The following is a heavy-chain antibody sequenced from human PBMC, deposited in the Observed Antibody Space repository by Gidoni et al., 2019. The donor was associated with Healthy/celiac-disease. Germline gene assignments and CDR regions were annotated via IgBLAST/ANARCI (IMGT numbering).Heavy chain of an antibody. Sequence: EVQLLESGGGLVQPGGSLRLSCAASGFTFSSYAMSWVRQAPGKGLEWVSAISGSGGSTYYADSVKGRFTISRDNAKNTLYLQMNSLRAEDTAVYYCAKGEWELGQDYYYYYGMDVWGQGTTVTVSS. CDR1: GFTFSSYA. J-gene: IGHJ6*02. CDR3: AKGEWELGQDYYYYYGMDV. CDR2: ISGSGGST. D-gene: IGHD1-26*01. V-gene: IGHV3-23*01.